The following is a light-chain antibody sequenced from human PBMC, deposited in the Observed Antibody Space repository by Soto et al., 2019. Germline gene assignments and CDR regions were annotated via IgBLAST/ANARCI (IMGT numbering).Light chain of an antibody. CDR3: QQDDGSTRT. Sequence: EIVLTQSPGTLSLSPGERATLSCRASQSVSSSYLAWYQQKPGQAPRLLIYGASSRATGIPDRFSGSESGTDFTLTISRLEPENFAVYYCQQDDGSTRTFGQGTKGEIK. V-gene: IGKV3-20*01. CDR1: QSVSSSY. CDR2: GAS. J-gene: IGKJ1*01.